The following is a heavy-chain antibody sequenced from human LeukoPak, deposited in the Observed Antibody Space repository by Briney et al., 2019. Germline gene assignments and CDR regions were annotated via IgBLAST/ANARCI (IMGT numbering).Heavy chain of an antibody. J-gene: IGHJ4*02. CDR1: GFTFDDYT. CDR3: AKDIYRADYDFWSGYDY. V-gene: IGHV3-9*01. D-gene: IGHD3-3*01. CDR2: ISWNSDRI. Sequence: GRSLRLSCAASGFTFDDYTMHWVRQAPGKGLEWVSGISWNSDRIGYADSAKGRFIISRDNAKNSLYLQMNSLRAEDTALYYFAKDIYRADYDFWSGYDYWGQGTLVTVSS.